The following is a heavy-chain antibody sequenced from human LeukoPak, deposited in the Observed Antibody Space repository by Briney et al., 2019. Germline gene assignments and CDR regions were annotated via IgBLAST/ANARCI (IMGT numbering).Heavy chain of an antibody. Sequence: SETLSLTCAVYGGSFSGYYWSWIRQPPGKGLEWIAYIYYSGSTNYNPSLQSRVTISVDTSKNQFSLKLSSVTAADTAIYYCATYPFRGDTHYFDYWGQGVLVTVSS. J-gene: IGHJ4*02. CDR3: ATYPFRGDTHYFDY. D-gene: IGHD3-10*01. V-gene: IGHV4-59*01. CDR2: IYYSGST. CDR1: GGSFSGYY.